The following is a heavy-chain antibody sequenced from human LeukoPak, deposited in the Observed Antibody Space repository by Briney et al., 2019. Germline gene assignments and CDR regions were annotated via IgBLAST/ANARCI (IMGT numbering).Heavy chain of an antibody. CDR2: INHSGST. V-gene: IGHV4-34*01. CDR1: GGSFSGYY. Sequence: PSETLSLTCAVYGGSFSGYYWSWIRQPPGKGLEWIGEINHSGSTNYNPSLTSRVTISVDTHKNQFSLMLSSVTATNTALYYCARGYSGYDFRGAARRFDYWGQATLVTVS. CDR3: ARGYSGYDFRGAARRFDY. J-gene: IGHJ4*02. D-gene: IGHD5-12*01.